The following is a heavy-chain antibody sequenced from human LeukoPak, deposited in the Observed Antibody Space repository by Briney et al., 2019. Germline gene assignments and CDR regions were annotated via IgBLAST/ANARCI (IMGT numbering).Heavy chain of an antibody. CDR3: ASVGDYDSSYGY. D-gene: IGHD2-21*02. V-gene: IGHV1-2*06. Sequence: ASVKVSCKASGYTFTGYYMHWVRQAPGQGLEWMGRINPNSGGTNYAQKFQGRVTMTRDTSISTAYMELGRLRSDDTAVYYCASVGDYDSSYGYWGQGTLVTVSS. CDR2: INPNSGGT. CDR1: GYTFTGYY. J-gene: IGHJ4*02.